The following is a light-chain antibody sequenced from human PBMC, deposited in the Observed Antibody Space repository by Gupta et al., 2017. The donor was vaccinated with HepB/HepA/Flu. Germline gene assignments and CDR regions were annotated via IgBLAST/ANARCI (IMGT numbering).Light chain of an antibody. Sequence: EIVLTQSPATLSLSPGERATLSCRAGQSVTGYLAWYQQKPGQAPRLLIYDASNRATGIPARFSGRGSGTDFTLTISSLEPEDFAVYYCQQRSNWPLTFGGGTKVEIK. J-gene: IGKJ4*01. CDR3: QQRSNWPLT. V-gene: IGKV3-11*01. CDR1: QSVTGY. CDR2: DAS.